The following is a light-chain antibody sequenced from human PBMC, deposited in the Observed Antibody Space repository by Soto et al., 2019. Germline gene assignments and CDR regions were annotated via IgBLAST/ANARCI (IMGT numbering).Light chain of an antibody. J-gene: IGLJ1*01. CDR2: AVS. CDR1: SGDVGGYNY. CDR3: NSYSTSSTLYV. V-gene: IGLV2-14*01. Sequence: QSVLTQPASVSGSPGQSITISCTGTSGDVGGYNYVSWYQHHPGKAPKLMIYAVSNRPSGVSNRFSGSKSGNTASLTISGLQAEDEADYYCNSYSTSSTLYVFGTGTKVTVL.